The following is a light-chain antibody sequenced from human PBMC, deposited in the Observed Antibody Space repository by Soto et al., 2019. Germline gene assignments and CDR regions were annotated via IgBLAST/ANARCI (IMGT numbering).Light chain of an antibody. CDR2: LGS. V-gene: IGKV2-28*01. CDR1: QSLLHSNGYNY. Sequence: DIVMTQSPLSLPVTPGEPASISCRSSQSLLHSNGYNYLDWYLQKPGQSPQLLIYLGSNRASGVPDRFSGSGSGTDFTLKISRVEAKDVGVYYCMQALQTPYTFGQGTKVDIK. J-gene: IGKJ2*01. CDR3: MQALQTPYT.